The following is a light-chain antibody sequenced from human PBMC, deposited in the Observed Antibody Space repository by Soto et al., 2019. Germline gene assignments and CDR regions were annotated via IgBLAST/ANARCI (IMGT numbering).Light chain of an antibody. CDR1: QSISTSY. CDR3: QQYGSSIT. V-gene: IGKV3-20*01. Sequence: DIVLSQSPDTLSLSPGERATLSCRASQSISTSYLAWYHQRPVQAPRLLIYVASKRAPGIPDRFSGSGAGADFTLTISSLEPEDTGAYYCQQYGSSITFGGGTKVEIK. CDR2: VAS. J-gene: IGKJ4*01.